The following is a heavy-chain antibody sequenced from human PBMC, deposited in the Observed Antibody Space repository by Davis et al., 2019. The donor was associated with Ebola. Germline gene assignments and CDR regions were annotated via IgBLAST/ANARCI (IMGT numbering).Heavy chain of an antibody. CDR1: GFTFSTYA. CDR2: ISGSGGDP. Sequence: GESLKISCAVSGFTFSTYAMTWVRQAPGKGLEWVSRISGSGGDPHYADSVKGRFTISRDNAKNSLYLQMNSLRAEDTAVYYCAREGRIAVRHHERMENYYYGMDVWGQGTTVTVSS. J-gene: IGHJ6*02. D-gene: IGHD6-13*01. V-gene: IGHV3-23*01. CDR3: AREGRIAVRHHERMENYYYGMDV.